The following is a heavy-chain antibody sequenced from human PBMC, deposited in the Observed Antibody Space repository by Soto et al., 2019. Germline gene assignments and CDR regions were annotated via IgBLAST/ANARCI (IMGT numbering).Heavy chain of an antibody. J-gene: IGHJ4*02. CDR3: ARLYGSGSTRRVRIDY. CDR2: INWNGGST. CDR1: GFTFDDYG. D-gene: IGHD3-10*01. V-gene: IGHV3-20*04. Sequence: EVQLVESGGGVVRPGGSLRLSCAASGFTFDDYGMSWVRQAPGKGLEWVSGINWNGGSTGYADSVKGRFTISRDNAKNSLYQQMNRLRAEDTALYYCARLYGSGSTRRVRIDYWGQGTLVTVSS.